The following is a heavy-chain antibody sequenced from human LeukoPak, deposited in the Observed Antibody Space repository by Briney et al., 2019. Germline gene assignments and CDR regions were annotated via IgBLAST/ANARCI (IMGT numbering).Heavy chain of an antibody. CDR3: ARDEETSGTDY. V-gene: IGHV3-48*01. CDR2: ISSSSSTI. Sequence: PGGSLRLSCAASGFTFSSYSMNWVRQAPGKGLEWVSYISSSSSTIYYADSVKGRFTISRDNAKNSLYLQMNSLRAEDTAVYYCARDEETSGTDYWGQGTLVTVSS. CDR1: GFTFSSYS. J-gene: IGHJ4*02. D-gene: IGHD1-1*01.